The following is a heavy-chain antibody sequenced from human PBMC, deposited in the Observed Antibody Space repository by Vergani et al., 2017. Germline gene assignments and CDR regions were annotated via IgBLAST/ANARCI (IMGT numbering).Heavy chain of an antibody. Sequence: QIPLKESGPVLVKPTETLTLTCTVSGFSLSNARMGVSWIRQPPGKALEWLAHIFSNDEKSYSTSLKSRLTISKDTSKSQVVLTMTNIDPVATATYYCARARYSGSYSFDYWGQGTLVTVSS. CDR3: ARARYSGSYSFDY. D-gene: IGHD1-26*01. V-gene: IGHV2-26*01. J-gene: IGHJ4*02. CDR2: IFSNDEK. CDR1: GFSLSNARMG.